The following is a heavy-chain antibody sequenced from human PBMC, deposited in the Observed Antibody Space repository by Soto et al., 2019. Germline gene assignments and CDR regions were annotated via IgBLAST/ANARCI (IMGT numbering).Heavy chain of an antibody. CDR3: ARATQSTAYYYYYYGMDV. J-gene: IGHJ6*02. V-gene: IGHV1-69*01. Sequence: QVQLVQSGAEVKKPGSSVKVSCKASGGTFSSYAISWVRQAPGQGLEWMGGIIPIFGTANYAQKFHGIVTITADEDTSKAYMELSSLRPEDTAVYYCARATQSTAYYYYYYGMDVWGQGTTVTVSS. D-gene: IGHD4-17*01. CDR2: IIPIFGTA. CDR1: GGTFSSYA.